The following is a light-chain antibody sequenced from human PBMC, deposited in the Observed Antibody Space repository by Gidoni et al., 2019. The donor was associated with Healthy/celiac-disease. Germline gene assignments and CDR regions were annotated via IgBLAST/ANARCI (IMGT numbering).Light chain of an antibody. CDR2: WAS. V-gene: IGKV4-1*01. Sequence: DIVMTQSPDSLAVSLGERATIHCKSSQSVLYSSNNKNYLAWYQQKPGQPPKLLIYWASTRESGVPDRFSGSGSGTDFTLTISSLQAEDVAVYYCQQYYSTSPTFGQGTKLEIK. J-gene: IGKJ2*01. CDR3: QQYYSTSPT. CDR1: QSVLYSSNNKNY.